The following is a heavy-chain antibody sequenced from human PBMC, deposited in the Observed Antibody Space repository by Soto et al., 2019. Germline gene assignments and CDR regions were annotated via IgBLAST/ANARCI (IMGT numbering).Heavy chain of an antibody. CDR3: ARDRIQLYFDY. D-gene: IGHD5-18*01. CDR2: IWYDGSNK. CDR1: GFTFSSYG. Sequence: QVQLVESGGGVVQPGRSLRLSCAASGFTFSSYGMHWVRQAPGKGLEWVAVIWYDGSNKYYADSVKGRFTISRDNSKNTLYRQMNSLRAEDTAVYYCARDRIQLYFDYWGQGTLVTVSS. J-gene: IGHJ4*02. V-gene: IGHV3-33*01.